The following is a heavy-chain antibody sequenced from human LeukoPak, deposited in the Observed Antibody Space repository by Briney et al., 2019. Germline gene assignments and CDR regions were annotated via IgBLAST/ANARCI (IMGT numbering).Heavy chain of an antibody. J-gene: IGHJ3*02. V-gene: IGHV3-66*01. CDR2: IYSGGST. Sequence: GGSLRLSCAACGFTVSSNSMSWVRQAPGKGLEWVSVIYSGGSTYYADSVKGRFTISRDNSKNTLYLQMNSLRAEDTAVYYCARELVRGADDAFDIWGQGTLVTVSS. CDR1: GFTVSSNS. D-gene: IGHD3-10*01. CDR3: ARELVRGADDAFDI.